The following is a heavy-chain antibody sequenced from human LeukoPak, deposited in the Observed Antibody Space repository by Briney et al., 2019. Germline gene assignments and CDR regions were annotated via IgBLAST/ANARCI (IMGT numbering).Heavy chain of an antibody. V-gene: IGHV3-23*01. Sequence: GGSLSLSCAASGVTFSSYARSWIRQAPGKGLEWVSAIYYSGGSTYYAAFVKGRFTISNDNSKNTLYLQMNSLRAEDTAVYYCAKDPGGFGIYEYFQHWGQGTLVTVSS. J-gene: IGHJ1*01. D-gene: IGHD3-10*01. CDR3: AKDPGGFGIYEYFQH. CDR1: GVTFSSYA. CDR2: IYYSGGST.